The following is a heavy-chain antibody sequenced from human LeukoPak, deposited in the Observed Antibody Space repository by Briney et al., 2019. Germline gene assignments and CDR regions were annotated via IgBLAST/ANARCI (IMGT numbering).Heavy chain of an antibody. D-gene: IGHD1-20*01. CDR1: GFTFSNYW. CDR3: ARIWYFGDNNWRYFDY. CDR2: IDPDGSET. V-gene: IGHV3-7*01. Sequence: GGSLRLSCAASGFTFSNYWMSWVRQAPGKGLEWVANIDPDGSETQYVGSVKGRFTTSRDNAKNSLYLQMNSLRAEDTAIYYRARIWYFGDNNWRYFDYWGQGTLVTVSS. J-gene: IGHJ4*02.